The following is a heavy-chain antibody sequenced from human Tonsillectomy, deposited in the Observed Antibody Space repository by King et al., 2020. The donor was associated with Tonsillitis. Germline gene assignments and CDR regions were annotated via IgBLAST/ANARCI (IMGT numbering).Heavy chain of an antibody. Sequence: QLQESGPGLVKPSQTLSLTCTVSGGSISSGSYYWSWIRQPAGKGLEWIGRIYTSGSTHYNPSLKSRVTMSVATSKNQFSLKLSSVTAADTAVYYCARDQSIFGVANTLFDYWGQGTLVTVSS. D-gene: IGHD3-3*01. V-gene: IGHV4-61*02. CDR3: ARDQSIFGVANTLFDY. J-gene: IGHJ4*02. CDR2: IYTSGST. CDR1: GGSISSGSYY.